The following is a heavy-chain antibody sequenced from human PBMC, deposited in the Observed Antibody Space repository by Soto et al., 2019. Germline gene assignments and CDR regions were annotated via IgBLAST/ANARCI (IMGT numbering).Heavy chain of an antibody. V-gene: IGHV4-31*03. J-gene: IGHJ5*02. Sequence: QVQLQESGPGLVKPSQTLSLTCTVSGGSISSGGYYWTWIRQHPGKGLEWIGYIYYSGSTYYNQSRKNRVTISVNTSKNHIYPKIHSVPAAATAVYYCARSVFPWGQGTLVTVSS. CDR2: IYYSGST. CDR3: ARSVFP. CDR1: GGSISSGGYY.